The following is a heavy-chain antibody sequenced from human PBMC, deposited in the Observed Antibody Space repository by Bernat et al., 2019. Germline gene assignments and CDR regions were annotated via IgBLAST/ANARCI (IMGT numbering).Heavy chain of an antibody. Sequence: QVQLVESGGGVVQPGGSLRLSCAASGFTFSTYGMHWVRQAPGKWLEWVAFIRFDGSNQYYADSVKGRFTVSRDNSKNTLFLQMNRVRPGDTAMYYCARELNGGLEYWGQGTLVSVSS. J-gene: IGHJ4*02. D-gene: IGHD1-1*01. CDR2: IRFDGSNQ. V-gene: IGHV3-30*02. CDR1: GFTFSTYG. CDR3: ARELNGGLEY.